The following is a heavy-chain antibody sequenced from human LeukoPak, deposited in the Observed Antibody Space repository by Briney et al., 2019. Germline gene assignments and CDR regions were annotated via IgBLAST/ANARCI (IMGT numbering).Heavy chain of an antibody. CDR2: ISSGGST. D-gene: IGHD6-25*01. Sequence: GGSLRLSCVASGFSVNNNYMNWVRQGTGKGLEWVSVISSGGSTYYADSVTGRFTISRDNSKNTLYLQMNSLRVEDTAVYYCGRDLIGTAASWDCWGQGTLVTVSS. CDR1: GFSVNNNY. CDR3: GRDLIGTAASWDC. V-gene: IGHV3-53*01. J-gene: IGHJ4*02.